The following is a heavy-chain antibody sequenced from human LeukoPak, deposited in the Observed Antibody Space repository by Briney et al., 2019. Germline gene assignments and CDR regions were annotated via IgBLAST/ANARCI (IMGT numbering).Heavy chain of an antibody. CDR2: IDTSSTTI. J-gene: IGHJ4*02. CDR1: GSTFSSYT. CDR3: ARGGYWTPFYPFDY. Sequence: PGGSLRLSCAASGSTFSSYTMNWVRQAPGKGLEWVSYIDTSSTTIYYADSVEGRFTISRDNDRNSLDLQMNSLRDADTAVYYCARGGYWTPFYPFDYWGQGTLVTVSS. V-gene: IGHV3-48*02. D-gene: IGHD3-22*01.